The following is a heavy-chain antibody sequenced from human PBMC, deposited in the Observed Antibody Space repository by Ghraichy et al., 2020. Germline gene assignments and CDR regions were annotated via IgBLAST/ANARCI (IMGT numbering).Heavy chain of an antibody. CDR2: ISGRGGTA. V-gene: IGHV3-23*01. D-gene: IGHD2-8*02. Sequence: GGSLRLSCVASGFTFSDYAMAWVRQAPGKGLEWVSAISGRGGTALYADSLKGRFTISRDNSKNTLYLEMHSQGVEDTALYYCAKAGYCTGDGCPAYYFYGMDVWGQGTTVTVSS. J-gene: IGHJ6*02. CDR1: GFTFSDYA. CDR3: AKAGYCTGDGCPAYYFYGMDV.